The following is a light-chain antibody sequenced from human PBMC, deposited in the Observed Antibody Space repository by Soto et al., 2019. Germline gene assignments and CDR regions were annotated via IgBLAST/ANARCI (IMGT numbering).Light chain of an antibody. CDR1: QSVSSN. CDR3: QQFGTSRLT. CDR2: GTS. V-gene: IGKV3-15*01. Sequence: EIVMTQSPATLSVSPGERATLSCRASQSVSSNLAWYQQKPGQAPRLLIYGTSTRATGIPARFSGSGSGTEFTLTISSLQSEDFAMYYCQQFGTSRLTFGGGTKVDIK. J-gene: IGKJ4*01.